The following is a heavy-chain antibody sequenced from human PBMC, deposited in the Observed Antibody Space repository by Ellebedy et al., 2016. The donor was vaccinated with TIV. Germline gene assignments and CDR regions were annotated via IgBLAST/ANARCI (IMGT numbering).Heavy chain of an antibody. J-gene: IGHJ3*02. CDR3: ARPVVAAAFGAFNM. CDR2: IYPGDSDT. D-gene: IGHD2-2*01. Sequence: GESLKISXQGSGYNFTTYWIAWVRQMPGKGLEWMGIIYPGDSDTTYNPSFEGQVTISADKSISTAYLQWSSLKASDTAMYYCARPVVAAAFGAFNMWGQGTLVTVSS. V-gene: IGHV5-51*01. CDR1: GYNFTTYW.